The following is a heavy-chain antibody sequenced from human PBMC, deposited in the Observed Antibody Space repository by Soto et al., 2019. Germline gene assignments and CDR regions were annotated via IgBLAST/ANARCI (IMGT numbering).Heavy chain of an antibody. CDR3: ARDQSDGYSLDAFDI. V-gene: IGHV1-69*13. CDR1: VGPVSSYA. D-gene: IGHD5-18*01. J-gene: IGHJ3*02. CDR2: IIPIFGTA. Sequence: SVKVYSKASVGPVSSYAIRLVRQAPGQGLEWIGGIIPIFGTANYAQKFQGRVTITADESTRTAYRELSSLRSEDTAVYYCARDQSDGYSLDAFDIWGQGTMVTV.